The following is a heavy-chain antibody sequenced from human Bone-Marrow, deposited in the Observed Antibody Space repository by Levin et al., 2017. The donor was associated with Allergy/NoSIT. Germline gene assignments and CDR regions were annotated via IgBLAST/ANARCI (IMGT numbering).Heavy chain of an antibody. D-gene: IGHD2-2*02. CDR3: ARQRPSTSCYTKRYDAFDI. CDR2: IKQDGSEK. Sequence: PGGSLRLSCAASGFTFSSYWMSWVRQAPGKGLEWVANIKQDGSEKYYVDSVKGRFTISRDNAKNSLYLQMNSLRAEDTAVYYCARQRPSTSCYTKRYDAFDIWGQGTMVTVSS. V-gene: IGHV3-7*01. J-gene: IGHJ3*02. CDR1: GFTFSSYW.